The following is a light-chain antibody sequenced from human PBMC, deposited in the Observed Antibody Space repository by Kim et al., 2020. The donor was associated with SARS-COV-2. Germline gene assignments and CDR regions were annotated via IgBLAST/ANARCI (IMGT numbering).Light chain of an antibody. CDR2: GKN. J-gene: IGLJ2*01. CDR1: SLRSYY. V-gene: IGLV3-19*01. CDR3: NSRASSGNHGV. Sequence: SSELTQDPAVSVALGQTVRITCQGDSLRSYYASWYQQKTGQAPVLVIYGKNNRPSGIPDRFSGSSSGNTASLTITGAQAEDEADYYCNSRASSGNHGVFG.